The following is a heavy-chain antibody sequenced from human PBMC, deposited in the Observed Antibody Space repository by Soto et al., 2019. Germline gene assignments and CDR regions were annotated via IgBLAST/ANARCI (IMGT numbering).Heavy chain of an antibody. CDR3: ARSGYCSGGSCYSDS. J-gene: IGHJ4*02. D-gene: IGHD2-15*01. Sequence: PGGSLRPSCAASGFRFSYYNMNWVRQAPGKGLEWVSYISYSSSYIYYTDSVKGRFTISRDNAKNSLYLQMNSLRAEDTAVYFCARSGYCSGGSCYSDSWGRGTLVTVSS. CDR1: GFRFSYYN. CDR2: ISYSSSYI. V-gene: IGHV3-21*01.